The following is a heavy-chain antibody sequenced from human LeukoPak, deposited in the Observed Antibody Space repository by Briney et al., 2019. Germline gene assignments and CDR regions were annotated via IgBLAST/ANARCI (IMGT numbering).Heavy chain of an antibody. CDR2: VNPSDNSR. V-gene: IGHV1-46*01. Sequence: ASVKVSCKASGGTFSSYAISWVRQAPGQGLEWMGVVNPSDNSRTYAQKFQGRVTMTRDRSTSTVYTELSSLRSDDTAVYYCARGDIDHWGQGTLVTVSS. CDR1: GGTFSSYA. J-gene: IGHJ4*02. CDR3: ARGDIDH.